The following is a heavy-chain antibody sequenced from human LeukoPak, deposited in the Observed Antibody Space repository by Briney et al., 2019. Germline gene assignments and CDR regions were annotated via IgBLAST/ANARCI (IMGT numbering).Heavy chain of an antibody. CDR2: INPSGGST. CDR3: ARDLGLRGVTNWFDP. D-gene: IGHD3-10*01. CDR1: AYTFSNYL. J-gene: IGHJ5*02. Sequence: VASVKVSCKASAYTFSNYLIHWVRQAPGHGLEWMGIINPSGGSTSYAQKFQGRVTMTRDTSTSTVYMELSSLRSEDTAVYYCARDLGLRGVTNWFDPWGQGTLVTVSS. V-gene: IGHV1-46*01.